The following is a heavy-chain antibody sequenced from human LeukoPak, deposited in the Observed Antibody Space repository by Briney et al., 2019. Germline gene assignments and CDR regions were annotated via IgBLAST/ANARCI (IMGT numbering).Heavy chain of an antibody. CDR3: ARDHYDSSGYYYYAFDI. CDR1: GFTFSSYG. Sequence: GGSLRLSCAASGFTFSSYGMHWVRQAPGKGLEWVAVISYDGSTKYYADSVKGRFTISRDNSKNTLYLQMNSLRAEDTAVYYCARDHYDSSGYYYYAFDIWGQGTMVTVSS. CDR2: ISYDGSTK. V-gene: IGHV3-30*04. J-gene: IGHJ3*02. D-gene: IGHD3-22*01.